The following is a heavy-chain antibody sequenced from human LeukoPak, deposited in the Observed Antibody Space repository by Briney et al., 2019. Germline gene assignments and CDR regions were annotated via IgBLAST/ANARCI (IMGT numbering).Heavy chain of an antibody. CDR2: IKKDGSEK. D-gene: IGHD3-16*02. V-gene: IGHV3-7*03. Sequence: GGSLRLSCTASGFTFSSYWMSWVRQAPGKGLEWVANIKKDGSEKYYVDSVKGRFTISRDNAKNSLYLQMNSLRTEDTALYYCAKARKDYVWGSYRYGYYFDYWGQGTLVTVSS. J-gene: IGHJ4*02. CDR1: GFTFSSYW. CDR3: AKARKDYVWGSYRYGYYFDY.